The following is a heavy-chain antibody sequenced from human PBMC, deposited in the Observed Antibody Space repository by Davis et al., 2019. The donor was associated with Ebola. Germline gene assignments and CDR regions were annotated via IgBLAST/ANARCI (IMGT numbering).Heavy chain of an antibody. V-gene: IGHV3-7*01. CDR3: AKAACSGGSCYYFDY. J-gene: IGHJ4*02. Sequence: GESLKISCVASGFTFSGYWLLWVRQAPGKGLEWVANIDTDGTEKNYVDSVKGRFTISRDNAKNSLFLQINSLRAEDTAVYYCAKAACSGGSCYYFDYWGQGTLVTVSS. CDR1: GFTFSGYW. CDR2: IDTDGTEK. D-gene: IGHD2-15*01.